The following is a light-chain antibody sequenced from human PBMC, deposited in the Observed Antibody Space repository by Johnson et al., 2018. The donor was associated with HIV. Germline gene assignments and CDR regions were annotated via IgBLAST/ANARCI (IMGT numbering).Light chain of an antibody. V-gene: IGLV1-51*02. CDR3: GTWDSSLSEGV. CDR1: SSNIGNNY. CDR2: ENN. J-gene: IGLJ1*01. Sequence: QSVLTQPPSVSAAPGQKVTISCSGSSSNIGNNYVSWYQQLPGTAPKLLIYENNKRPSGIPDRFSDSKSGTSATLGITGLQTGDEAGYSCGTWDSSLSEGVFGTGTKVTVL.